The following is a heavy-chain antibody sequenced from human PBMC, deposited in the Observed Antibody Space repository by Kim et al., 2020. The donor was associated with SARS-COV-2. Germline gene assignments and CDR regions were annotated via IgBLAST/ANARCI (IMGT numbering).Heavy chain of an antibody. Sequence: ASVKVSCKTSGYTFTTYTIHWVRQAPGQRLEWMGCINAGNGNTKSSQTFQGRVTITRDTSASTAYVELSSLRSEDTAVYYCAIARSYSSGNYEHVGLWGRCTLVSGSS. D-gene: IGHD3-10*01. CDR1: GYTFTTYT. CDR2: INAGNGNT. J-gene: IGHJ2*01. V-gene: IGHV1-3*01. CDR3: AIARSYSSGNYEHVGL.